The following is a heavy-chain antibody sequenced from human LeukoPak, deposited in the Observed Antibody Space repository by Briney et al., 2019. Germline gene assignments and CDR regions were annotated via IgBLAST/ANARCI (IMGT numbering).Heavy chain of an antibody. CDR2: IHIDAGKI. CDR3: GKTRSNLRISETDF. D-gene: IGHD2/OR15-2a*01. V-gene: IGHV3-30*02. Sequence: PGGSLRLSCVVSGFSFSSYGMHWVRQAPGKGLEWVGFIHIDAGKIYDEDSVKGRFTIARDNSKNTLYLQMNSMRVEDTAVYYCGKTRSNLRISETDFWGQETLVTVSS. CDR1: GFSFSSYG. J-gene: IGHJ4*02.